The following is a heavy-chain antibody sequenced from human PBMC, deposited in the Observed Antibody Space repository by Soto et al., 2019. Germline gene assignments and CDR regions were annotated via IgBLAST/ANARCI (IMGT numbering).Heavy chain of an antibody. CDR1: GFTVSSNY. CDR2: ISGSGGST. CDR3: AKSAYCSGGSCYSGWFDP. D-gene: IGHD2-15*01. J-gene: IGHJ5*02. V-gene: IGHV3-23*04. Sequence: EVQLVESGGGLIQPGGSLRLSCAASGFTVSSNYMTWVRQAPGKGLEWVSVISGSGGSTYYADSVKGRFTISRDNSKNTLYLQMNSLRAEDTAVYYCAKSAYCSGGSCYSGWFDPWGQGTLVTVSS.